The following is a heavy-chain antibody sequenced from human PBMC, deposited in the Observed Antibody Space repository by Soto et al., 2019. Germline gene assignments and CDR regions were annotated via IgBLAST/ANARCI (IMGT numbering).Heavy chain of an antibody. CDR3: AMLSGSYSGPLEV. V-gene: IGHV1-3*01. J-gene: IGHJ3*01. CDR1: GYTFTSYA. CDR2: LNAGNGHT. Sequence: AASVKVSCKASGYTFTSYAMHWVRQAPGQSLEWMGWLNAGNGHTKYSQKFQGRVTITRDTSASTAYMELSSLRSEDTAVYYCAMLSGSYSGPLEVWGQGTMVTVSS. D-gene: IGHD1-26*01.